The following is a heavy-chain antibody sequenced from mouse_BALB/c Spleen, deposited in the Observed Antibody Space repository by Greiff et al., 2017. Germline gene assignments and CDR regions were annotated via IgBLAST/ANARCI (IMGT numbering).Heavy chain of an antibody. Sequence: EVHLVESGGGLVKPGGSLKLSCAASGFTFSSYAMSWVRQTPEKRLEWVASISSGGSTYYPDSVKGRFTISRDNARNILYLQMSSLRSEDTAMYYCARGRGNYGSSWFAYWGQGTLVTVSA. CDR3: ARGRGNYGSSWFAY. V-gene: IGHV5-6-5*01. CDR1: GFTFSSYA. D-gene: IGHD1-1*01. CDR2: ISSGGST. J-gene: IGHJ3*01.